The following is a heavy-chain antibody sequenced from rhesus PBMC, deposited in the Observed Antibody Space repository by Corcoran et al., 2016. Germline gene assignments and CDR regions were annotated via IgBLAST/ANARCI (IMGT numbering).Heavy chain of an antibody. CDR2: IYGRGGST. Sequence: QVQLQESGPGLVKPSETLSLTCAVSGGSISDSYYWSWIRQLPGKGLEWIGYIYGRGGSTYYNPALKRRVTISTDTSKNQFSLKLSSVTAADTAVYYCARDRFRGNYYFDYWGQGVLVTVSS. CDR3: ARDRFRGNYYFDY. D-gene: IGHD1-44*01. CDR1: GGSISDSYY. V-gene: IGHV4-106*01. J-gene: IGHJ4*01.